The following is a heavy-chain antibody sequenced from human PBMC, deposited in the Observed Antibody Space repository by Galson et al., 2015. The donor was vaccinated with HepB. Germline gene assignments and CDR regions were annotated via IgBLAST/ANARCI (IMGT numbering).Heavy chain of an antibody. CDR1: GFTFDDYA. CDR3: AKDLWRLGASVEAAALDY. J-gene: IGHJ4*02. D-gene: IGHD6-13*01. CDR2: ISRDGGRT. V-gene: IGHV3-43D*03. Sequence: SLRLSCAASGFTFDDYAMQWVRQAPGKGLEWVSLISRDGGRTYYADPVKGRFTISRDNARNSLYLQMTSLRGEDTAFYYCAKDLWRLGASVEAAALDYWGPGTLVTVSS.